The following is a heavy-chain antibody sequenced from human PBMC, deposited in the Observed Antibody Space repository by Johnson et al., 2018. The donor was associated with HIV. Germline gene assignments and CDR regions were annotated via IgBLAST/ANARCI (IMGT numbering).Heavy chain of an antibody. V-gene: IGHV3-13*01. J-gene: IGHJ3*02. Sequence: VQLVESGGGLVQPGGSLRLSCAASGFTFSSYDMHWVRQATGKGLEWVSAIGTAGDTYYPGSVQGRFTISRDTSKNTLYLQMNSLRAEDTAVYYCAKDSDAGDAFDIWGQGTMVTVSS. CDR2: IGTAGDT. CDR1: GFTFSSYD. CDR3: AKDSDAGDAFDI.